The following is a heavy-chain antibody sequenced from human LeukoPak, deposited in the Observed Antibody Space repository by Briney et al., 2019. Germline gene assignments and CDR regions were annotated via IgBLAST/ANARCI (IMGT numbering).Heavy chain of an antibody. CDR1: GGTFSSYA. CDR2: IIPIFGTA. Sequence: GASVKVSCKASGGTFSSYAISWVRQAPGQGLEWMGGIIPIFGTANYAQKFQGRVTIIADESTSTAYMELSSLRSEDTAVYYCARDEVHLGGDHYYYYMDVWGKGTTVTVSS. V-gene: IGHV1-69*13. D-gene: IGHD3-16*01. CDR3: ARDEVHLGGDHYYYYMDV. J-gene: IGHJ6*03.